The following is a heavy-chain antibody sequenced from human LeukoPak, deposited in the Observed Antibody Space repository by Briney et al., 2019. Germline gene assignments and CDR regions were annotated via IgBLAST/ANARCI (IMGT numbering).Heavy chain of an antibody. V-gene: IGHV3-23*01. CDR2: ISGTGGSP. CDR1: GLTLYNYA. Sequence: GGSLRLSCVPSGLTLYNYAMGWVRQAPGKGLEWVSSISGTGGSPYSADSVKGRFTISRDNSNNTLYLQLNSLRAEDTAVYFCAKGVVVAGRGYYFDFWGQGTPVTVSS. CDR3: AKGVVVAGRGYYFDF. D-gene: IGHD2-15*01. J-gene: IGHJ4*02.